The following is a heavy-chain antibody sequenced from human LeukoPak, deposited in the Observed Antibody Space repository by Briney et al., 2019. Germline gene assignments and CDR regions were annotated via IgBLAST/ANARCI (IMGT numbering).Heavy chain of an antibody. V-gene: IGHV3-15*01. J-gene: IGHJ4*02. D-gene: IGHD3-16*01. Sequence: GGSLRLSCAASGFTFIYAWMSWVRQAPGKGLEWVGRIKSKADGGTVDYAAPVKGRFTISRDDSENILYLQVDNLKTEDTGVYYCTCFTWGTSDYWGQGTLVTVSS. CDR1: GFTFIYAW. CDR2: IKSKADGGTV. CDR3: TCFTWGTSDY.